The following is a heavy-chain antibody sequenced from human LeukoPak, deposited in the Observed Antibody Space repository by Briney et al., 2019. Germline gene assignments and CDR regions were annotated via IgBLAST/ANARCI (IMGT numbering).Heavy chain of an antibody. CDR3: ARVVWGYCSGGSCYWFDP. V-gene: IGHV4-59*12. J-gene: IGHJ5*02. Sequence: SETLSLTCTVSGGSITSYYWSWIRQPPGKGLEWIGYIYYSGTTNYNPSLKSRVTMSVDTSKNQFSLKLSSVTAADTAVYYCARVVWGYCSGGSCYWFDPWGQGTLVTVSS. CDR2: IYYSGTT. D-gene: IGHD2-15*01. CDR1: GGSITSYY.